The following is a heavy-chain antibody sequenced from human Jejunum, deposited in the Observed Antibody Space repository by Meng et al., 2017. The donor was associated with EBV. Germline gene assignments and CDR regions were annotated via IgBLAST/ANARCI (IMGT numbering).Heavy chain of an antibody. V-gene: IGHV3-74*01. Sequence: QRVGAGGGLVQPGEPLRLSCAACGFHHRTYWMHWVRQAPGEGLVWVSRISGDGRSITYADSVKGRFTISRDNAKNTLYLQMNSLRVEDTAVYYCATGQGDSRYYFDSWSQGTLVTVSS. CDR2: ISGDGRSI. J-gene: IGHJ4*02. CDR3: ATGQGDSRYYFDS. CDR1: GFHHRTYW. D-gene: IGHD3-10*01.